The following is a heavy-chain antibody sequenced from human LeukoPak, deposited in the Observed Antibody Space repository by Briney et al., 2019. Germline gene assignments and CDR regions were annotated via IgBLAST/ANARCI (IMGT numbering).Heavy chain of an antibody. V-gene: IGHV4-61*10. CDR1: GGSISSGSYY. CDR2: IYYSGST. Sequence: PSQTLSLTCTVSGGSISSGSYYWSWIRQPAEKGLEWIGYIYYSGSTNYNPSLKSRVAISVDTSKNQFSLKLSSVTAADTAVYYCARVDYYDSSGYYNWFDPWGQGTLVTVSS. J-gene: IGHJ5*02. D-gene: IGHD3-22*01. CDR3: ARVDYYDSSGYYNWFDP.